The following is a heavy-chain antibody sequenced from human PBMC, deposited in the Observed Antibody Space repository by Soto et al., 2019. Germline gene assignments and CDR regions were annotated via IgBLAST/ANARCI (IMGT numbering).Heavy chain of an antibody. CDR1: GFTFSTYV. D-gene: IGHD6-19*01. V-gene: IGHV3-23*01. Sequence: EVQLLESGGGLVQPGGSLRLSCSASGFTFSTYVRTWVRQAPGKGLEWVSAIRASGGDTYYADSVKGRSTISRDNSKNTLYLQMNSLRVEDTAIYYCAKGGWLDDYGAKGTLVTVSA. CDR3: AKGGWLDDY. J-gene: IGHJ4*02. CDR2: IRASGGDT.